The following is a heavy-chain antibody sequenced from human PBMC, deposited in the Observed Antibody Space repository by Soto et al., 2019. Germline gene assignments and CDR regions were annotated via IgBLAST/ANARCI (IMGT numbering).Heavy chain of an antibody. Sequence: SPVKVSCKASGYTFTGYYMHWLRQAPGQGLEWMGGIIPIFGTANYAQKFQGRVTMTADESTSTAYMELSSLRSEDTAVYYCARGPESGTDAFDIWGQGTMVTVSS. CDR2: IIPIFGTA. CDR3: ARGPESGTDAFDI. D-gene: IGHD6-25*01. J-gene: IGHJ3*02. V-gene: IGHV1-69*01. CDR1: GYTFTGYY.